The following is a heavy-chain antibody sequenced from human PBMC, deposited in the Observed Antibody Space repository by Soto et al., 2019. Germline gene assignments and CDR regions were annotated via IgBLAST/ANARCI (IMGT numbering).Heavy chain of an antibody. CDR2: INHSGST. CDR3: ARAPRRIRGVNRAYFDY. Sequence: QVQLQQWGAGLLKPSETLSLTCAVYGGSFSGYYWSWIRQPPGKGLEWIGEINHSGSTNYNPSLKSRVTISVDTSKNQFSLKLSSVTAADTAVYYCARAPRRIRGVNRAYFDYWGQGTLVTVSS. CDR1: GGSFSGYY. J-gene: IGHJ4*02. D-gene: IGHD3-10*01. V-gene: IGHV4-34*01.